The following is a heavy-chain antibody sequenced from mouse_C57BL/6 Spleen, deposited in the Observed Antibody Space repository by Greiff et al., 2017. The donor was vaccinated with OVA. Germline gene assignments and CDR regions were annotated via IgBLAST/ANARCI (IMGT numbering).Heavy chain of an antibody. D-gene: IGHD2-3*01. CDR1: GFTFSDYG. Sequence: EVKLMESGGGLVQPGGSLKLSCAASGFTFSDYGMAWVRRAPRKGPEWVAFISNLAYSIYYADTVTGRFTISRENAKNTLYLEMSSLRSEDTAMYYCARLDGYYPYYYAMDYWGQGTSVTVSS. CDR2: ISNLAYSI. V-gene: IGHV5-15*01. J-gene: IGHJ4*01. CDR3: ARLDGYYPYYYAMDY.